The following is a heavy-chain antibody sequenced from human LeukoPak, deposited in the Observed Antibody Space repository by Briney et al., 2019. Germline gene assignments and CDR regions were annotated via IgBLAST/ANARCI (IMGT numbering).Heavy chain of an antibody. V-gene: IGHV1-2*06. CDR1: GYTFTGYY. D-gene: IGHD1-26*01. Sequence: ASVKVSCKASGYTFTGYYMHWVRQAPGQGLEWMGRINPNSGGTNYAQKFQGRVTMTRDTSISTAYMELSRLRSDDTAVYYCAREPIVGATFDPWGQGTLVTVSS. CDR3: AREPIVGATFDP. CDR2: INPNSGGT. J-gene: IGHJ5*02.